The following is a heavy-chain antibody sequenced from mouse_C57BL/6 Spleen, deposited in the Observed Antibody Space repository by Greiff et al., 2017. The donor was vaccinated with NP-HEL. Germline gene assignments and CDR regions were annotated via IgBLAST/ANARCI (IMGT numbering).Heavy chain of an antibody. D-gene: IGHD1-1*01. V-gene: IGHV1-4*01. J-gene: IGHJ2*01. Sequence: VQLQQSGAELARPGASVKMSCKASGYTFTSYTMPWVKQRPGQGLEWIGYLNPSSGYTKYNQKFKDKATLTADKSSSTAYMQLSSLTSEDSAVYYCARWVGSAYFDYWGQGTTLTVSS. CDR2: LNPSSGYT. CDR3: ARWVGSAYFDY. CDR1: GYTFTSYT.